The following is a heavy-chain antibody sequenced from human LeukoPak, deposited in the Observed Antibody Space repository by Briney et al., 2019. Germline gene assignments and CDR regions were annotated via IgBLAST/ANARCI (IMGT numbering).Heavy chain of an antibody. CDR1: GGSFSGYY. CDR3: ASIHFDY. J-gene: IGHJ4*02. V-gene: IGHV4-34*01. Sequence: SETLSLTCAVYGGSFSGYYWSWIRQPPGKGLEWIGEINHSGSTNYNPSLRSRVTISVDTSKNQFSLKLSSVTAADTAVYYCASIHFDYWGQGTLVTVS. CDR2: INHSGST.